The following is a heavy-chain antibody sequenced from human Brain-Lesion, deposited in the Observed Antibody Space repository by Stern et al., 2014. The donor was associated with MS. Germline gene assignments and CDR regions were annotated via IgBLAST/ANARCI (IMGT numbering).Heavy chain of an antibody. CDR2: VSYDGSNK. Sequence: VQLVESGGGVVQPGRPLRLSCVASGFTFGSCAMHWVRQAPGKGLEWVAGVSYDGSNKYYADSGKGRFTISRDNSQNTLYMQMSSLRPEDTAVYYCAKDRQYLTYFFDHWGQGSLVTVSS. CDR1: GFTFGSCA. V-gene: IGHV3-30*18. D-gene: IGHD2/OR15-2a*01. CDR3: AKDRQYLTYFFDH. J-gene: IGHJ5*02.